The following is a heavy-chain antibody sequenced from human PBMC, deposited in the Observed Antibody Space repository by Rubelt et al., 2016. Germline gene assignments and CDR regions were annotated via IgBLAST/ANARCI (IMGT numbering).Heavy chain of an antibody. CDR1: GFTFSRIW. D-gene: IGHD6-19*01. Sequence: EVQLVESGGGLVQPARSLRFSCAVSGFTFSRIWMSWARRGPGKGVEWVAPIREAGGENYCLVSVQGRCHISRKNAKNTLYMQMNTLRPEDTAEYYCAKNRGSGWSSLDYWGLGTLVTVSS. J-gene: IGHJ4*02. V-gene: IGHV3-7*01. CDR2: IREAGGEN. CDR3: AKNRGSGWSSLDY.